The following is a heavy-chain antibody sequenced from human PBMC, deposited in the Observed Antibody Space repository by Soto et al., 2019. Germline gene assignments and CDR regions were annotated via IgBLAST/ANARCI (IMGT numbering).Heavy chain of an antibody. D-gene: IGHD3-10*01. CDR1: GGTFSSYA. Sequence: QVQLVQSGAEVKKPGSSVKVSCKASGGTFSSYAISWVRQGPGQGLEWMGGIIPIFGTANYAQKLQGRVTNTADKSTSKAYMELRSLRSEDTAVYYCARGITMLRLEYFQHWGQGTLVTVSS. CDR3: ARGITMLRLEYFQH. V-gene: IGHV1-69*06. J-gene: IGHJ1*01. CDR2: IIPIFGTA.